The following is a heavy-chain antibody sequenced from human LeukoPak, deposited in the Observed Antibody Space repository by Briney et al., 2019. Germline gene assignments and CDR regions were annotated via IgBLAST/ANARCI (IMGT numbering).Heavy chain of an antibody. D-gene: IGHD2-2*01. V-gene: IGHV3-64D*06. CDR1: GFTFSSYA. CDR2: ISSNGGST. Sequence: GGSLRLSCSASGFTFSSYAMHWVRQAPGKGLEYVSAISSNGGSTYYADSVKGRFTISRDNSKNTLYLQMSSLIAEDTAVYYCVKGHCSSTSCYYYYGMDVWGKGTTVTVSS. CDR3: VKGHCSSTSCYYYYGMDV. J-gene: IGHJ6*04.